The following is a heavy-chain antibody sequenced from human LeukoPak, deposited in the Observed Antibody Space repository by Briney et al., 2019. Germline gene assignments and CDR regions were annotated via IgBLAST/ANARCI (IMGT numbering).Heavy chain of an antibody. V-gene: IGHV1-18*04. Sequence: GASVKVSCKASGYTFTSYGISWVRQAPGQGLEWMGWISAYNGNTNYAQKLQGRVPMTTDTSTSTAYMELRSLRSDDTAVYYCARDLDLDATGVFDYWGQGTLVTVSS. J-gene: IGHJ4*02. D-gene: IGHD1-14*01. CDR2: ISAYNGNT. CDR3: ARDLDLDATGVFDY. CDR1: GYTFTSYG.